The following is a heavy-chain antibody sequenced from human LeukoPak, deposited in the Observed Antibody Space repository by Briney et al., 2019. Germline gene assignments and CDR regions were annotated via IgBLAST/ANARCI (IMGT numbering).Heavy chain of an antibody. D-gene: IGHD3-3*01. J-gene: IGHJ6*02. CDR3: ARALTYYDFWSGYKHYYGMDV. Sequence: PSETLSLTCTVSGGSISSGGYYWSWIRQPPGKGLEWIGYIYYSGSTNYNPSLKSRVTISVDTSKNQFSLKLSSVTAADTAVYYCARALTYYDFWSGYKHYYGMDVWGQGTTVTVSS. CDR2: IYYSGST. V-gene: IGHV4-61*08. CDR1: GGSISSGGYY.